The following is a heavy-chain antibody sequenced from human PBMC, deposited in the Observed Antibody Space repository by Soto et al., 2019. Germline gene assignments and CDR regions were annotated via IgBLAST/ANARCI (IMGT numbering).Heavy chain of an antibody. D-gene: IGHD3-10*01. V-gene: IGHV4-31*03. CDR2: IYYSGST. CDR1: GGSISSGGYY. CDR3: ASQRITMVRGIDY. Sequence: NPSETLSLTCTVSGGSISSGGYYWSWIRQHPGKGLEWIGYIYYSGSTYYNPSLKSRVTISVDTSKNQFSLKLSSVTAADTAVYYCASQRITMVRGIDYWGQGTLVTVSS. J-gene: IGHJ4*02.